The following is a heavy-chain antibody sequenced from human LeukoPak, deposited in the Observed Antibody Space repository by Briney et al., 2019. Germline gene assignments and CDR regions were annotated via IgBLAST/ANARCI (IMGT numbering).Heavy chain of an antibody. Sequence: SETLSLTCTVSGGSVSSGNYYWSWIRQPPGKGLEWIGYVIYSGSTNYNPSLKSRVTISVDTSKNQFSLKLSSVTAADTAVYYCARFDSSSSLDYWGQGTLVTVSS. CDR3: ARFDSSSSLDY. CDR2: VIYSGST. D-gene: IGHD6-6*01. V-gene: IGHV4-61*01. CDR1: GGSVSSGNYY. J-gene: IGHJ4*02.